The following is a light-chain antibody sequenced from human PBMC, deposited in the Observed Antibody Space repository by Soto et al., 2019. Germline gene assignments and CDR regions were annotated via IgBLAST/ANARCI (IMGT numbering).Light chain of an antibody. CDR3: QQYGSLLHR. CDR1: QSVSSSY. CDR2: GAS. Sequence: EIVLTQSPGTWALSPGERATLSCRASQSVSSSYLAWYQQKPGQAPRLLIYGASSRATGIPGRFSGSGSGTDFTLTISSLEAEDCTLDYCQQYGSLLHRFAERTKVDI. V-gene: IGKV3-20*01. J-gene: IGKJ1*01.